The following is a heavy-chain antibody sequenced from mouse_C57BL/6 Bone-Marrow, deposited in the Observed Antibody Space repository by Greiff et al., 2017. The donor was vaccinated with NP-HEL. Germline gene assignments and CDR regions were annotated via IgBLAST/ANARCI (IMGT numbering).Heavy chain of an antibody. J-gene: IGHJ2*01. CDR1: GYTFTSYW. Sequence: QVQLQQPGAELVKPGASVKMSCKASGYTFTSYWITWVKQRPGQGLEWIGDIYPGSGSTNYNEKFKSKATLTVDTSSSTAYMQLSSLTPEDSAVYYCARGGSVYDYFDYWGQGTTLTVSS. CDR2: IYPGSGST. CDR3: ARGGSVYDYFDY. V-gene: IGHV1-55*01. D-gene: IGHD3-2*02.